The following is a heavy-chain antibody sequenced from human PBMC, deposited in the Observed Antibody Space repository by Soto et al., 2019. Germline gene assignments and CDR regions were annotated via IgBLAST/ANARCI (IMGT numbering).Heavy chain of an antibody. CDR2: ISSSGSTI. V-gene: IGHV3-11*01. CDR3: ARVFGLLRYFDWLHNWFDP. J-gene: IGHJ5*02. D-gene: IGHD3-9*01. CDR1: GFTFSDYY. Sequence: GGSLRLSCAASGFTFSDYYMSWIRQAPGKGLEWVSYISSSGSTIYYADSVKGRFTISRDNAKNSLYLQMNSLRAEDTAVYYCARVFGLLRYFDWLHNWFDPWGQGTLVTVSS.